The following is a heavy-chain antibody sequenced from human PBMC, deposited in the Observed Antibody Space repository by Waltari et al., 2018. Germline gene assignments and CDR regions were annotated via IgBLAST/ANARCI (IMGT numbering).Heavy chain of an antibody. CDR1: GYPFNDYY. J-gene: IGHJ4*02. Sequence: VQLVQSGAEVKKPGASVKVSCQASGYPFNDYYMHWVRQAPGQGLEWMGWINPDSGDTRFAQRFQGRVTMTRDASMSTAYMELSRLKSDDTAVYYCAKGGKVLFLEPVDFWGQGTLVIVSS. D-gene: IGHD1-1*01. CDR2: INPDSGDT. CDR3: AKGGKVLFLEPVDF. V-gene: IGHV1-2*02.